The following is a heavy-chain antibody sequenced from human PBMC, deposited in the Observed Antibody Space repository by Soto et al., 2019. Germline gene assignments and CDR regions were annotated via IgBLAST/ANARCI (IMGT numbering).Heavy chain of an antibody. CDR2: IYYSGST. V-gene: IGHV4-30-4*01. Sequence: SETLSLTCTVSGGSIISGDYYFICIRQPPGKGLEWIGYIYYSGSTYYNPSLKSRVTISVDTSKNQFSLKLSSVTAADTAVYYCARGADSKSLDYWGQGTLVTVSS. CDR3: ARGADSKSLDY. J-gene: IGHJ4*02. D-gene: IGHD3-3*01. CDR1: GGSIISGDYY.